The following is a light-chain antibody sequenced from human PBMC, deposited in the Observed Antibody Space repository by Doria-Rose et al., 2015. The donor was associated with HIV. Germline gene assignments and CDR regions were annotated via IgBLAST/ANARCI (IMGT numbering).Light chain of an antibody. CDR2: AAS. CDR1: QSIDTY. CDR3: QQSYSTPYT. J-gene: IGKJ2*01. Sequence: DIRMTQSPSSLSASVGDRVTITCRSSQSIDTYFNWYQQQPEEAPKVLIYAASTLHSGVPLRFSGSGSGTDFTLTIASLQPEDFAIYHCQQSYSTPYTFGQGTKLEIK. V-gene: IGKV1-39*01.